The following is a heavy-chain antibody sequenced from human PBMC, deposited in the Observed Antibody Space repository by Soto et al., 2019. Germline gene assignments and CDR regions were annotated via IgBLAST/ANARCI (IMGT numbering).Heavy chain of an antibody. Sequence: HPGGSLRLSWAASGFTFSSYAMSWVRQAPGKGLEWVSAISGSGGSTYYADSVKGRFTISRDNSKNTLYLQMNSLRAEDTAVYYCAKRSGTNYYGSGSYYFDYWGQGTLVTVSS. CDR1: GFTFSSYA. CDR2: ISGSGGST. CDR3: AKRSGTNYYGSGSYYFDY. D-gene: IGHD3-10*01. J-gene: IGHJ4*02. V-gene: IGHV3-23*01.